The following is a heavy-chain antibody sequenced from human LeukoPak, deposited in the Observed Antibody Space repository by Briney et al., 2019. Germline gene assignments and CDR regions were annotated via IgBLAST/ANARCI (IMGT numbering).Heavy chain of an antibody. CDR1: AFTFSSQG. CDR3: AKDSGIAVAGTLRAFDI. CDR2: ISYDGSNK. D-gene: IGHD6-19*01. V-gene: IGHV3-30*18. J-gene: IGHJ3*02. Sequence: GKSLRLSCAGSAFTFSSQGKQCARKAPGKGPETVAAISYDGSNKYFADSVKGRFTISRDNSRNTLYLQMNSLRAEDTAVYYCAKDSGIAVAGTLRAFDIWGQGTMVNVSS.